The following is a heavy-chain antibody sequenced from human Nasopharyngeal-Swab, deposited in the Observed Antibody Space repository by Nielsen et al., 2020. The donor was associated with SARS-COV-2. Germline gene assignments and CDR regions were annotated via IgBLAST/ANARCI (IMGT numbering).Heavy chain of an antibody. Sequence: LSLTCTVSGGSISSSSYYWGWVRQAPGKGLEWVSYISSSGSTIYYADSVKGRFTISRDNAKNSLYLQMNSLRAEDTAVYYCARVAPHYYDSSGYHLDYWGQGTLVTVSS. J-gene: IGHJ4*02. CDR1: GGSISSSSYY. CDR2: ISSSGSTI. D-gene: IGHD3-22*01. V-gene: IGHV3-48*03. CDR3: ARVAPHYYDSSGYHLDY.